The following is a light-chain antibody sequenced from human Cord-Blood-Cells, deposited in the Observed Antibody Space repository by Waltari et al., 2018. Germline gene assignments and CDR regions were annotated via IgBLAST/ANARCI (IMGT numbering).Light chain of an antibody. Sequence: DIVMTQSPDPLAVSLGERATINGKSRQSVLYSSNNKNYLAWYQQKPGQPPKLLIYWASTRESGVPDRFSGSGSGTDFTLTISSLQAEDVAVYYCQQYYSTPPTFGQGTKVEIK. V-gene: IGKV4-1*01. CDR2: WAS. CDR1: QSVLYSSNNKNY. J-gene: IGKJ1*01. CDR3: QQYYSTPPT.